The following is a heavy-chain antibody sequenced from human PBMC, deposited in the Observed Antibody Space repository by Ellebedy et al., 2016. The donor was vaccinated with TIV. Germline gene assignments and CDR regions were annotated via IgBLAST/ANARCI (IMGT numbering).Heavy chain of an antibody. Sequence: SETLSLTXTVSGGDITKTIYYWGWVRQPLGAGLEWIGSALYRGRTLYNETLKSRVTISLDTSKNQLYLDLTSVTAADTAMYYCATQRPSLAFDLWGQGSLVTVS. CDR3: ATQRPSLAFDL. J-gene: IGHJ4*02. CDR1: GGDITKTIYY. D-gene: IGHD5-18*01. CDR2: ALYRGRT. V-gene: IGHV4-39*07.